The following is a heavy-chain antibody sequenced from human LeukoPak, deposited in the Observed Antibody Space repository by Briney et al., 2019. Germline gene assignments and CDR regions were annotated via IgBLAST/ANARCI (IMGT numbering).Heavy chain of an antibody. D-gene: IGHD6-13*01. CDR1: GGSINTYD. Sequence: SETLSLTCTVSGGSINTYDWSWIRQPPGKGLEWIGYIYYSGSTNYNPSLKSRVTISVDTSKDQLSLKLSSVTAADTAVYYCARTIAAAGSDWSDPWGQGTLVTVSS. CDR3: ARTIAAAGSDWSDP. J-gene: IGHJ5*02. V-gene: IGHV4-59*08. CDR2: IYYSGST.